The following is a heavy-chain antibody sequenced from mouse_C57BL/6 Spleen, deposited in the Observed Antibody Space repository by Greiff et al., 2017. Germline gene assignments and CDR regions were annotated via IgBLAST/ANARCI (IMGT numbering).Heavy chain of an antibody. D-gene: IGHD2-4*01. CDR2: IYPRDGST. CDR1: GYNFTDHT. J-gene: IGHJ1*03. CDR3: AIYYYDYDVGDCYFDV. V-gene: IGHV1-78*01. Sequence: VKLEESDAELVKPGASVKISCKVSGYNFTDHTIHWMKKRPEQGLEWIGNIYPRDGSTKYNEKVKGKATLTADNTSSTAYMQLHSLTSEDSAVYFCAIYYYDYDVGDCYFDVWGTGPTVTVSS.